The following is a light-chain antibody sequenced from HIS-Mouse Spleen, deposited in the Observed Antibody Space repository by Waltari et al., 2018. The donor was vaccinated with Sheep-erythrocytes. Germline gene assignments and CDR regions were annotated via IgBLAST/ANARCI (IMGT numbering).Light chain of an antibody. CDR3: QQRSNWYT. J-gene: IGKJ2*01. CDR2: DAS. Sequence: EIVLTQSPATLSLSPGERATLPCRASQSVSSYLAWYQQKPGQAPRLLIYDASNRATGIPARFSGSGSGTDFTLTMSSLEPEDFAVYYCQQRSNWYTFGQGTKLEIK. V-gene: IGKV3-11*01. CDR1: QSVSSY.